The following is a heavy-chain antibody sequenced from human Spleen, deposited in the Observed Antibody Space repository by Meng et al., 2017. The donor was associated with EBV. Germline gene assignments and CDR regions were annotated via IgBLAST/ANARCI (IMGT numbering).Heavy chain of an antibody. D-gene: IGHD3-3*01. CDR2: INSGGDII. CDR1: GFDFSYYY. J-gene: IGHJ4*02. V-gene: IGHV3-11*01. CDR3: ARPRSGGYDPIIHY. Sequence: QVQLVEPGGGFVKPGGSLRLSCATSGFDFSYYYMSWIRQAPGKGLEWVSYINSGGDIIYYADSVKGRFTVSRDNSENSLFLQMSSLRVEDTAMYYCARPRSGGYDPIIHYWGQGTLVTVSS.